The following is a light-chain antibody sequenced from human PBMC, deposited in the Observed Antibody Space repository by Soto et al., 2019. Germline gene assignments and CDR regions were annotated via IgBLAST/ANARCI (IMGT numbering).Light chain of an antibody. V-gene: IGKV1-27*01. CDR2: GAS. CDR1: QGISHY. J-gene: IGKJ3*01. CDR3: QEYYSTPDT. Sequence: DIQMTQSPSSLSASVGDRATITCRASQGISHYLAWFQQKPGKVPKLLIYGASTLTSGVPSRFSGSGSGTDFTLTISSLQPEDAATYYCQEYYSTPDTFGPGTKVDIK.